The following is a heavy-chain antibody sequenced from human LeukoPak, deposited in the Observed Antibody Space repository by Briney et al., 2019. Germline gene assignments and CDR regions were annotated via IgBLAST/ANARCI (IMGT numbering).Heavy chain of an antibody. J-gene: IGHJ4*02. Sequence: GGSLRLSCAASGFTFSSYGMHWVRHAPGKGLEWVAVIWYDGSNKYYADSVKGRFTISRDNSKNTLYLQMNSLRAEDTPVYYCAKAWAKCGDDCHIDYWGQGTLVTVSS. V-gene: IGHV3-33*06. CDR2: IWYDGSNK. CDR1: GFTFSSYG. CDR3: AKAWAKCGDDCHIDY. D-gene: IGHD2-21*02.